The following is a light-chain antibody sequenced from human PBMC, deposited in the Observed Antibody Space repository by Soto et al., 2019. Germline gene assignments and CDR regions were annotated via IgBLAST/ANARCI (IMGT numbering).Light chain of an antibody. CDR3: CSYGGSSALPYV. CDR1: SSDVETYNL. Sequence: QSVLTQPASVSGSPEQSVTISCTGTSSDVETYNLVSWYQQHPGKAPKLIIYEVTERPSGVSNRFSGSKFGNTASLTISGLLPEDEADYYCCSYGGSSALPYVFGTGTKLTVL. V-gene: IGLV2-23*02. J-gene: IGLJ1*01. CDR2: EVT.